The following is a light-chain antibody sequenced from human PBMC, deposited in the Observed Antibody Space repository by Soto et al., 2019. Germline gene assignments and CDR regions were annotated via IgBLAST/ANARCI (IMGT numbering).Light chain of an antibody. V-gene: IGLV2-14*03. Sequence: QSALTQPASVSGSPGQSITISCTGTSSDVGAYNFVSWYQQHPGKPPKLMIFDVSRRPSGVSDRFSGSKSGNTDSLTISGLQDDDEGDDYCSSYTSSSTHVFGSGTKLTVL. CDR3: SSYTSSSTHV. CDR1: SSDVGAYNF. J-gene: IGLJ6*01. CDR2: DVS.